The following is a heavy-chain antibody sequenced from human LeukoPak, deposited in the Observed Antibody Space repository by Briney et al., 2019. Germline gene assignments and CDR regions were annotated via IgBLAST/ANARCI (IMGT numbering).Heavy chain of an antibody. Sequence: GGSLRLSCAASGFTFSSYAMHWVSQVPGKGLEWVAVISCDGSNKYYADSVKGRFTISRDNSKNTLYLQMNSLRAEDTAVYYCARDSFLYCSGGSCYSGYFDYWGQGTLVTVSS. D-gene: IGHD2-15*01. V-gene: IGHV3-30-3*01. CDR2: ISCDGSNK. CDR1: GFTFSSYA. CDR3: ARDSFLYCSGGSCYSGYFDY. J-gene: IGHJ4*02.